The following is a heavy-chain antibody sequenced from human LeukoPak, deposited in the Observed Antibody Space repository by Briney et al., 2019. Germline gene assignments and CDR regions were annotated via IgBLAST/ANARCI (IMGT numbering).Heavy chain of an antibody. CDR3: ARVEGTMVRGVRIFDY. CDR2: IYYSGST. CDR1: GGSISSYY. D-gene: IGHD3-10*01. J-gene: IGHJ4*02. Sequence: SETLSLTCTVSGGSISSYYWSWIRQPPGKGLEWIGYIYYSGSTNYNPSLKSRVTISVDTSKNQFSLKLSSVTAADTAVYYCARVEGTMVRGVRIFDYWGQGTLATVSS. V-gene: IGHV4-59*01.